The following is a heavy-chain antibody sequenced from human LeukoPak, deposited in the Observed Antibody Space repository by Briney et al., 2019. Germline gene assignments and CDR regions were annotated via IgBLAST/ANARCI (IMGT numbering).Heavy chain of an antibody. CDR3: ARLGYGSGSYYKRDFDY. V-gene: IGHV4-39*01. D-gene: IGHD3-10*01. Sequence: SETLSLTCTVSGGSISSYYWGWIRQPPGKGLEWIGSIYYSGSTYYNPSLKSRVTISVDTSKNQFSLKLSSVTAADTAVYYCARLGYGSGSYYKRDFDYWGQGTLVTVSS. J-gene: IGHJ4*02. CDR1: GGSISSYY. CDR2: IYYSGST.